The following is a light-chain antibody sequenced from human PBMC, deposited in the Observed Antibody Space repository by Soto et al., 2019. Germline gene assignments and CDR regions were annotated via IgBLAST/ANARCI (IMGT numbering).Light chain of an antibody. CDR1: SSNIGNNY. CDR3: GTWDSSLSAVV. CDR2: DNN. Sequence: QSVLTQPPSVSAAPGQKVTISCSGSSSNIGNNYVSWYQQLPGTAPKLLIYDNNKRPSGIPDRSSGSKSGTSATLGITGLQTGDDSDYYCGTWDSSLSAVVFGGGTKVTLL. J-gene: IGLJ2*01. V-gene: IGLV1-51*01.